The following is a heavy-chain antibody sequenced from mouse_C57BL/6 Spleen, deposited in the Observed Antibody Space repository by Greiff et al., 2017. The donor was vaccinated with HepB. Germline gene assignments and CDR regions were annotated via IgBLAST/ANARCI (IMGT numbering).Heavy chain of an antibody. D-gene: IGHD1-1*01. CDR1: GFTFSDYY. Sequence: EVHLVESGGGLVQPGGSLKLSCAASGFTFSDYYMYWVRQTPEKRLEWVAYISNGGGSTYYPDTVKGRFTISRDNAKNTLYLQMSRLKSEDTAMYYCARHAPYYYGSSPYAMDYWGQGTSVTVSS. CDR3: ARHAPYYYGSSPYAMDY. CDR2: ISNGGGST. V-gene: IGHV5-12*01. J-gene: IGHJ4*01.